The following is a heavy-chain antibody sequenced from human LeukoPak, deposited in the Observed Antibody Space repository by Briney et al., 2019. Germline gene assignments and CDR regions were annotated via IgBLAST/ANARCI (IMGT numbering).Heavy chain of an antibody. J-gene: IGHJ4*02. D-gene: IGHD3-10*01. V-gene: IGHV3-23*01. CDR3: AKRVGFRGPEGY. CDR1: GFTFSSYA. Sequence: GGSLRLYCEASGFTFSSYAMTWVRQAPGKGLEWVSAIPGSGDSTYYADSVKGRFTISRDNSKNTLYLQMNSLRAEDTAVYCCAKRVGFRGPEGYWGQGTLVTVSS. CDR2: IPGSGDST.